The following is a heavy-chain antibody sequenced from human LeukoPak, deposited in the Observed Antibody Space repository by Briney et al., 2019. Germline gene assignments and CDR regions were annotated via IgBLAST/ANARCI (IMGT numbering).Heavy chain of an antibody. D-gene: IGHD6-19*01. V-gene: IGHV4-34*01. CDR3: ARGLWSSGWYRLGAFDI. CDR2: INHSGST. J-gene: IGHJ3*02. CDR1: GGSFSGYY. Sequence: SETLSLTCAVYGGSFSGYYWSWIRQPPGKGLEWIGEINHSGSTNYNPSLKSRVTISVGTSKNQFSLKLSSVTAADTAVYYCARGLWSSGWYRLGAFDIWGQGTMVTVSS.